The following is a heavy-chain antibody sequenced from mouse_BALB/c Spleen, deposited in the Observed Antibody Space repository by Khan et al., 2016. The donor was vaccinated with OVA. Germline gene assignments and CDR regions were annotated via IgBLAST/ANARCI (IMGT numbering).Heavy chain of an antibody. V-gene: IGHV14-1*02. D-gene: IGHD2-3*01. CDR3: ARDGYSPWFAY. CDR2: IDPENGDT. Sequence: EVQLVESGAELVRPGALVKLSCKASGFNIKDYYMHWVKQRPEQGLVWIGRIDPENGDTIYDPKFQGKASITSDTSSNTAYLQLSSLTSEDTAVYYCARDGYSPWFAYWSQGTLVTVSA. J-gene: IGHJ3*01. CDR1: GFNIKDYY.